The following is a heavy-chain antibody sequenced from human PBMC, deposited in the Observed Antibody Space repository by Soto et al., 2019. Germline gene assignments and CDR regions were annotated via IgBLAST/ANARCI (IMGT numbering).Heavy chain of an antibody. J-gene: IGHJ4*02. CDR3: ARASGGYYDSSGYYSFDY. Sequence: QVQLQESGPGLVKPSQTLSLTCTVSGGSISRGGYYWSWIRQHPGKGLEWIGYIYYSGSTYYNPSLKSRVTISVDTSKNQFSLKRSSVTAADTAVYYCARASGGYYDSSGYYSFDYWGQGTLVTVSS. V-gene: IGHV4-31*03. CDR1: GGSISRGGYY. CDR2: IYYSGST. D-gene: IGHD3-22*01.